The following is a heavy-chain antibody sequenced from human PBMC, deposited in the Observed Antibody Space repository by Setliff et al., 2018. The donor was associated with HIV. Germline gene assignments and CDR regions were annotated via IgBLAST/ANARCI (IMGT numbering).Heavy chain of an antibody. J-gene: IGHJ3*02. CDR1: GGTFSSYA. Sequence: GASVKVSCKASGGTFSSYAISWVRQAPGQGLVWMGWINPFTGGTNYAQKFQGRVTMTRDTSINTAYMELTSLKSDDTAVYYCARDYLHVFDIWGQGTMVTVSS. V-gene: IGHV1-2*02. CDR2: INPFTGGT. CDR3: ARDYLHVFDI.